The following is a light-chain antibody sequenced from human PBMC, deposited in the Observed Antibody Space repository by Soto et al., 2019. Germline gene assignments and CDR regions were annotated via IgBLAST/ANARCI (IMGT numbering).Light chain of an antibody. CDR2: GAS. CDR3: LQYGHPLTWT. CDR1: QTVISDF. Sequence: EVVLTQSPGTLSLSPGESATLSSRDSQTVISDFLAWYQQKPGQAPRLLIYGASSRATGIPDRFSGSGSGTDFTLTISRLEPEDFSVYYCLQYGHPLTWTFGQGTKVEVK. J-gene: IGKJ1*01. V-gene: IGKV3-20*01.